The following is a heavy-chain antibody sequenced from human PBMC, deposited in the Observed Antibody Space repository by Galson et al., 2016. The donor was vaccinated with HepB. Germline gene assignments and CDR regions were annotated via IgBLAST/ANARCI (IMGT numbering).Heavy chain of an antibody. V-gene: IGHV1-69*01. CDR2: IIPIFGTA. Sequence: GQGLEWMGGIIPIFGTANYAQKFQGRVTITADESTSTAYMELSSLRSEDTAVYYCARPGGDIVVVVAATYSDAFDIWGQGTMVTVSS. CDR3: ARPGGDIVVVVAATYSDAFDI. D-gene: IGHD2-15*01. J-gene: IGHJ3*02.